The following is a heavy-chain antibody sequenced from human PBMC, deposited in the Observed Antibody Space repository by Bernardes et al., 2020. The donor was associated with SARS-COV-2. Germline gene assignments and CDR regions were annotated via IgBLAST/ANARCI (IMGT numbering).Heavy chain of an antibody. CDR1: GFTFSNAW. Sequence: GGSLRLSCAASGFTFSNAWMSWVRQAPGKGLEWVGRIKSKTDGGTTDYAAPVKGRFTISRDDSKNTLYLQMNSLKTEDTAVYYCTTDVPSYDFWSGYYRTWDAFDIWGQGTMVTVSS. V-gene: IGHV3-15*01. CDR2: IKSKTDGGTT. J-gene: IGHJ3*02. CDR3: TTDVPSYDFWSGYYRTWDAFDI. D-gene: IGHD3-3*01.